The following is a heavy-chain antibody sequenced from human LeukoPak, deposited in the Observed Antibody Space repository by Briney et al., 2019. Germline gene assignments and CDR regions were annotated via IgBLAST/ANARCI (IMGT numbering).Heavy chain of an antibody. V-gene: IGHV3-48*01. CDR2: ISSSSSTI. J-gene: IGHJ4*02. CDR3: ARVLRGYASYEGN. Sequence: GGSLRLSCAASGFTFNNYYMSWVRQAPGKGLECVSCISSSSSTIYYADSVKGRFTISRDKAKNSLYLQMNALRAEDTAVYYCARVLRGYASYEGNWGQGTLVTVSS. D-gene: IGHD5-12*01. CDR1: GFTFNNYY.